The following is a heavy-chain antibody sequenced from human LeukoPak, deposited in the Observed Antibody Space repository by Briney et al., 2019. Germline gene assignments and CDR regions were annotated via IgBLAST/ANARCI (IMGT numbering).Heavy chain of an antibody. Sequence: GGSLRLSCAASGFTFSSYGMDWVRQAPGKGLEWVSAISGSGGSTYYADSVKGRFTISRDNSKDTLYLQMNSLRAEDTAVYYCAKEYGSGSYYPYWGQGTLVTVSS. D-gene: IGHD3-10*01. CDR2: ISGSGGST. V-gene: IGHV3-23*01. CDR1: GFTFSSYG. CDR3: AKEYGSGSYYPY. J-gene: IGHJ4*02.